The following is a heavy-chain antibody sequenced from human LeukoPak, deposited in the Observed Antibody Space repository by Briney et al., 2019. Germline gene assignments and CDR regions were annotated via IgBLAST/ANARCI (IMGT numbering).Heavy chain of an antibody. Sequence: GGSLRLSCAASGFTFSDYYMSWIRQAPGKGLEWVSYISSSSSYTNSADSVKGRFTISRDNAKNSLYLQMNSLRAEDTAVYYCARDEGYCSGGSCYSDYWGQGTLVTVSS. J-gene: IGHJ4*02. CDR1: GFTFSDYY. V-gene: IGHV3-11*06. CDR2: ISSSSSYT. D-gene: IGHD2-15*01. CDR3: ARDEGYCSGGSCYSDY.